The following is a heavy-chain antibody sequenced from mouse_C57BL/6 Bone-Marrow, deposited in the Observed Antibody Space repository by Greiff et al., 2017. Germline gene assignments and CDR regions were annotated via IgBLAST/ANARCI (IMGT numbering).Heavy chain of an antibody. CDR1: VFTFSDYG. CDR2: ISSGSSTI. CDR3: ARPVHYYAMDY. J-gene: IGHJ4*01. Sequence: EVHLVESGGGLVKPGGSLKLSCAASVFTFSDYGMHWVRQAPEKGLEWVAYISSGSSTIYYADTVKGRFTISRDNAKNTLFLQMTSLRSEDTAMYYCARPVHYYAMDYWGQGTSVTVSS. V-gene: IGHV5-17*01.